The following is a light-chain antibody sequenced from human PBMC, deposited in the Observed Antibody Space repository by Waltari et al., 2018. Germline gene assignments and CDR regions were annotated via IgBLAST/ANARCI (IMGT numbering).Light chain of an antibody. Sequence: QSALTQPRPVSGSPGQSVTISCPGTSQDLCGSNSFSWYHQHPGKAPKLMIYVVSTRSSGVPDRFSGSKSGNTASLTISGLQTEDEADYYCCSYVGRYIWVFGGGTKLTVL. J-gene: IGLJ3*02. CDR3: CSYVGRYIWV. CDR1: SQDLCGSNS. CDR2: VVS. V-gene: IGLV2-11*02.